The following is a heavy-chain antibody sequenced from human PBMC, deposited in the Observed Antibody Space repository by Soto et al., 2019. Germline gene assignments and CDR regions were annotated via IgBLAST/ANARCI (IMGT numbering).Heavy chain of an antibody. D-gene: IGHD3-22*01. CDR3: AKAFSDYYDRSGYLIDY. CDR2: ISWNSGSI. Sequence: GGSLRLSCAASGFTFDDYAMHWVRQAPGKGLEWVSGISWNSGSIGYADSVKGRFTISRDNAKNSLYLQMNSLRAEDTALYYCAKAFSDYYDRSGYLIDYWGQGT. J-gene: IGHJ4*02. CDR1: GFTFDDYA. V-gene: IGHV3-9*01.